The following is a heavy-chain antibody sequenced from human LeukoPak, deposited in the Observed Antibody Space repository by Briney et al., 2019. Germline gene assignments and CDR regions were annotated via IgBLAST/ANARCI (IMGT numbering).Heavy chain of an antibody. CDR3: ARDFLTYYDSSGQGAYFDY. D-gene: IGHD3-22*01. J-gene: IGHJ4*02. V-gene: IGHV3-7*05. CDR2: IKQDGSEK. CDR1: GFTVSSNY. Sequence: PGGSLRLSCVASGFTVSSNYMSWVRQAPGKGLEWVANIKQDGSEKYYVDSVKGRFTISRDNAKNSLYLQMNSLRAEDTAVYYCARDFLTYYDSSGQGAYFDYWGQGTLVTVSS.